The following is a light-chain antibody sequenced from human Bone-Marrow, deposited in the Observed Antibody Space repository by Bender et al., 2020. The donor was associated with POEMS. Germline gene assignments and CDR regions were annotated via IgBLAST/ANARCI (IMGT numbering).Light chain of an antibody. J-gene: IGLJ3*02. CDR3: AVWDDSLNGWV. V-gene: IGLV1-44*01. CDR2: SSH. CDR1: SSNIGAHA. Sequence: QSALTQPASVSGSPGQSITISCSGGSSNIGAHAVNWYQHLPGTAPKLLIYSSHRRPSEVPDRFSGSRSGTSASLAISGLQSEDEADYYCAVWDDSLNGWVFGGGTKLTVL.